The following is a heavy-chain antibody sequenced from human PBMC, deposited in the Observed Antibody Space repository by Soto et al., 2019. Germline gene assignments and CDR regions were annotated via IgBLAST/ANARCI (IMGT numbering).Heavy chain of an antibody. D-gene: IGHD6-19*01. V-gene: IGHV3-23*01. J-gene: IGHJ4*02. CDR1: GFTFSSYA. Sequence: EVQLLESGGGLVQPGGSLRLSCAASGFTFSSYAMSWVRQAPGKGLEWVSAISGSGISTYYADSVKGRLAISRDNSKNTLYLRMNSLRAEDTAVYYCAKDLGYSTGWEPFDYWGQGTLVTVSS. CDR3: AKDLGYSTGWEPFDY. CDR2: ISGSGIST.